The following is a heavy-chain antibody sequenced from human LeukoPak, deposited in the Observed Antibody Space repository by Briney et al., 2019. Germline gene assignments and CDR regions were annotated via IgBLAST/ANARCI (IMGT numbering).Heavy chain of an antibody. D-gene: IGHD6-19*01. V-gene: IGHV4-38-2*02. Sequence: PSETLSLTCTVSGYSISSGYYWGWIRQPPGKGLEWIGSVYHSGSTYYNPSLQSRVTISVDTSKNQFSLRLSSVTAADTAVYYCARRDISRYFDCWGQGTLVTVSS. CDR3: ARRDISRYFDC. CDR2: VYHSGST. J-gene: IGHJ4*02. CDR1: GYSISSGYY.